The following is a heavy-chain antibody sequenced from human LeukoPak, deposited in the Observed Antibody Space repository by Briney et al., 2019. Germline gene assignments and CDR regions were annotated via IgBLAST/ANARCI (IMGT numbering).Heavy chain of an antibody. CDR3: ARVRGSSWYVYYYYMDV. J-gene: IGHJ6*03. CDR2: IYYSGST. Sequence: SETLSLTCTVSGGSISSCYWSWIRQPPGKGLEWIGYIYYSGSTNYNPSLKSRVTISVDTSKNQFSLKLSSVTAADTAVYYCARVRGSSWYVYYYYMDVWGKGTTVTVSS. D-gene: IGHD6-13*01. CDR1: GGSISSCY. V-gene: IGHV4-59*01.